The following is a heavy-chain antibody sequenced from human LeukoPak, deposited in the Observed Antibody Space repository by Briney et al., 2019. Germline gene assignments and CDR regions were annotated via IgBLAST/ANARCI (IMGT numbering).Heavy chain of an antibody. J-gene: IGHJ4*02. CDR1: GYTFPSYD. CDR3: ARGPKWTGSYYYFDY. D-gene: IGHD1-26*01. V-gene: IGHV1-8*01. Sequence: ASVKVSCKTSGYTFPSYDINWVRQATGQGLEWMGWMNPSSGNTGYTQKFQGRVTISRNTSITTAYMELSSLRSEDTGVYYCARGPKWTGSYYYFDYWGQGTLVTVSS. CDR2: MNPSSGNT.